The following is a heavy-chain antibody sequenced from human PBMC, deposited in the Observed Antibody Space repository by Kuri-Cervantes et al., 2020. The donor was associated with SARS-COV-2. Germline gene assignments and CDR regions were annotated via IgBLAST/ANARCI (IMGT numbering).Heavy chain of an antibody. V-gene: IGHV1-69*13. CDR2: IIPIFGTA. CDR3: ASLITIFGVVRAEYFQH. D-gene: IGHD3-3*01. J-gene: IGHJ1*01. Sequence: SVKVSCKASGGTFSSYAISWVRQAPGQGLEWMGGIIPIFGTANYAQKFQGRVTITADESASTAYMELSSLRSEDTAVYYCASLITIFGVVRAEYFQHWGQGTLVTVSS. CDR1: GGTFSSYA.